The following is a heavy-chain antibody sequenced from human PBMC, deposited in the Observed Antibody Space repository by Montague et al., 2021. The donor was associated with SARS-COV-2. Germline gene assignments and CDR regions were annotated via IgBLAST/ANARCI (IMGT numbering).Heavy chain of an antibody. D-gene: IGHD4-23*01. CDR2: ITHSGTT. J-gene: IGHJ4*02. Sequence: SETLSLTCAVYGGSFSGYYWTWIRQSPGKGLKWIAEITHSGTTNYNFSPSLRSRVTISVDTSKSQFSLKLSSVTAADTGVYYCARWDPQTLTLIGLRGKSASDYWGQGTLVTVSS. V-gene: IGHV4-34*01. CDR3: ARWDPQTLTLIGLRGKSASDY. CDR1: GGSFSGYY.